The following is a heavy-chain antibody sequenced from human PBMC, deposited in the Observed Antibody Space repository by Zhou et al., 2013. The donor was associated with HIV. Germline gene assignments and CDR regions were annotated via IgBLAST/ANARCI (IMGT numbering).Heavy chain of an antibody. Sequence: QVQLVQSGAEVKKPGSSVKVSCKASGGTFSNYAFSWVRQAPGHGLEWMGGIIPLSGTVNYAQKFQGRVTITTDESTSTAYMELTSLRSEDTAVYYCARDHYDILTAHWGQGTLVTVSS. CDR3: ARDHYDILTAH. D-gene: IGHD3-9*01. CDR1: GGTFSNYA. J-gene: IGHJ4*02. V-gene: IGHV1-69*05. CDR2: IIPLSGTV.